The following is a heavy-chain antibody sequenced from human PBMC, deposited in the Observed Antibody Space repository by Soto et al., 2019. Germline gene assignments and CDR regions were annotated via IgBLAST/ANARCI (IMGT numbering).Heavy chain of an antibody. CDR2: INPSGGST. CDR3: ARDRDYYVSGMPYSEWSYGMDV. J-gene: IGHJ6*02. Sequence: QVQLVQPGAEVKKPGASVKVSCKASGYTFTSFYMHWVRQAPGQGLEWMGIINPSGGSTSYAQKFQGRVTMTRDTSTSTVYMELSSLRSEDTAVYYCARDRDYYVSGMPYSEWSYGMDVWGQGTTVTVSS. D-gene: IGHD3-10*01. CDR1: GYTFTSFY. V-gene: IGHV1-46*01.